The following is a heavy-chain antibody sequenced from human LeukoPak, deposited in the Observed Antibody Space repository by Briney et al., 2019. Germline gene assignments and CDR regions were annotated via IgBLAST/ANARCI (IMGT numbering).Heavy chain of an antibody. CDR1: GFTFSSYE. D-gene: IGHD6-19*01. CDR2: ISSSGSTI. CDR3: ARDNSWYSSGWYFDY. Sequence: PGGSLRLSCAASGFTFSSYEMNWVRQAPGKGLEWVSYISSSGSTIYYADSVKGRFTISRDNAKNSLYLQMNSLRAEDTAVYYCARDNSWYSSGWYFDYWGQGTLVTVSS. V-gene: IGHV3-48*03. J-gene: IGHJ4*02.